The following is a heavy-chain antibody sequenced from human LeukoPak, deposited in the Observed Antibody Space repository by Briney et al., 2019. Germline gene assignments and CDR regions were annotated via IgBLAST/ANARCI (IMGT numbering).Heavy chain of an antibody. J-gene: IGHJ4*02. D-gene: IGHD3-10*01. CDR2: INNYGGTT. V-gene: IGHV3-64*02. CDR3: ARDVGGCPDY. CDR1: GFSFSWFA. Sequence: GGSLRLSCAASGFSFSWFAMHWVRQTPGKGLEYVSAINNYGGTTYYTDSVRGRFTISRDNSRNTLYLQMGSLRSEDTAVYYCARDVGGCPDYWGQGTLVTVSS.